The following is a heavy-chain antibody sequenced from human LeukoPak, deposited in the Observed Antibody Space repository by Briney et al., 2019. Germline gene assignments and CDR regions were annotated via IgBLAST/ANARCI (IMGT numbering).Heavy chain of an antibody. J-gene: IGHJ4*02. CDR1: GFTFSSYS. CDR3: ARNAVWIDWLSRAYYFDY. V-gene: IGHV3-21*01. CDR2: ISSSSSYI. D-gene: IGHD3-9*01. Sequence: PGGSLRLSCAASGFTFSSYSMNWVRQAPGKGLEWVSSISSSSSYIYYADSVKGRFTISRDNAKNSLYLQMNSLRAEDTAVYYCARNAVWIDWLSRAYYFDYWGQGTLVTVSS.